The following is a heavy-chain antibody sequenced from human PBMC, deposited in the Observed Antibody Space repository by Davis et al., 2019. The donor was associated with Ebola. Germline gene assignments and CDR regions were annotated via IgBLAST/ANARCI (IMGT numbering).Heavy chain of an antibody. D-gene: IGHD6-6*01. CDR2: ISHSGHT. Sequence: SETLSLTCAVSGGSISSGGYSWSWIRQPPGKGLEWIGDISHSGHTYYNLSLRSRLTISVDTSKNHFSLKLSSVTAADTAVYYCARVAAPPHYYYGMDVWGKGTTVTVSS. CDR1: GGSISSGGYS. J-gene: IGHJ6*04. CDR3: ARVAAPPHYYYGMDV. V-gene: IGHV4-30-2*02.